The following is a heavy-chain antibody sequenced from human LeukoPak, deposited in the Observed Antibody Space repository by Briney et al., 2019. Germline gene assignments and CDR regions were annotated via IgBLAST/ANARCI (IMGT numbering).Heavy chain of an antibody. CDR1: GFTFDDYA. CDR2: ISWNSGSI. V-gene: IGHV3-9*01. J-gene: IGHJ6*02. Sequence: GRSLRLSCAASGFTFDDYAMHWVRQAPGKGLEWVSGISWNSGSIGYADSVKGRFTISRDNAKNSLYLQMNSLRAEDTALYYCAKDMVARTYYYYGMDVWGQGTTVTVSS. CDR3: AKDMVARTYYYYGMDV.